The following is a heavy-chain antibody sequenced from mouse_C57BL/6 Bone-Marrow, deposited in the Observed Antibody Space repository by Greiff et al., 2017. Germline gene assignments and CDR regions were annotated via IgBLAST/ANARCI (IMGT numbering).Heavy chain of an antibody. J-gene: IGHJ1*03. D-gene: IGHD1-1*01. CDR1: GYTFTSSG. V-gene: IGHV1-81*01. CDR3: ARPQLPCYFDV. Sequence: QVQLQQPGAELARPGASVKLSCKASGYTFTSSGLSWVKQRTGQGLEWIGELYPRRGNTYYNEKFKGKATLTADQSSSTAYKELRSLTAEDSAVYFWARPQLPCYFDVWGTGTTVTVSS. CDR2: LYPRRGNT.